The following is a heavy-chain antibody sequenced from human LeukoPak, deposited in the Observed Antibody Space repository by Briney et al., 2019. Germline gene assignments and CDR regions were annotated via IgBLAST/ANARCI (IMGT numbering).Heavy chain of an antibody. D-gene: IGHD3-16*02. CDR1: RGTFSKYA. CDR2: IIPPFGTE. V-gene: IGHV1-69*05. Sequence: SVKVSCKASRGTFSKYAIKWVRQAPGQGFEWMGGIIPPFGTENYPQKFQGRVTITTDEVTNTAYMELRSLRSDDTAVYYCASAPSGFAGELSSWGQGTLVTVSS. J-gene: IGHJ4*02. CDR3: ASAPSGFAGELSS.